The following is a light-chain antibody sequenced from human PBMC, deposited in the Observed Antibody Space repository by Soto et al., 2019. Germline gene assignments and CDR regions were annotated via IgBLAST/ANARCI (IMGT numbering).Light chain of an antibody. V-gene: IGKV2-30*02. CDR2: GAS. Sequence: LMTQSPLSLPVTLGQPASISCRSSQSLVHSDGRTYLSWFQQRPGQSPNLLIFGASHRAPDIPDRFSGSGSGTDFTLTISRLEPEDFAVYYCQQYGSSIQTFGQGTKVDIK. CDR3: QQYGSSIQT. CDR1: QSLVHSDGRTY. J-gene: IGKJ1*01.